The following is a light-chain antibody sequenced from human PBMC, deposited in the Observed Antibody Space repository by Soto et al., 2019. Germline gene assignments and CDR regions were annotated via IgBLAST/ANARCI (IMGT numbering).Light chain of an antibody. CDR1: QSVSSY. Sequence: EIVLTQSPATLSLSPGERATLSCRASQSVSSYLAWYQQKPGQAPRLLIYDASNRATGIPARFSGSGSGTDFTLTISSLDLEDFAVYYCQQRSNWLTFGGGTKVEIK. CDR2: DAS. V-gene: IGKV3-11*01. J-gene: IGKJ4*01. CDR3: QQRSNWLT.